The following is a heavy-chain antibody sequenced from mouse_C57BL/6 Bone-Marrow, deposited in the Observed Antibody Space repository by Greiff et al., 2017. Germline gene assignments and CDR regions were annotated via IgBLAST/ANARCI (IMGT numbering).Heavy chain of an antibody. CDR3: ASSYGYYAMDY. CDR2: IYPGDGAT. Sequence: LVESGPELVKPGASVKISCKASGYAFSSSWMNWVKQRPGKGLEWIGRIYPGDGATNYNGKFKGKATLTADKSSSTAYMQLSSLTSEDSAVYFCASSYGYYAMDYWGQGTSVTVSS. D-gene: IGHD1-1*01. V-gene: IGHV1-82*01. J-gene: IGHJ4*01. CDR1: GYAFSSSW.